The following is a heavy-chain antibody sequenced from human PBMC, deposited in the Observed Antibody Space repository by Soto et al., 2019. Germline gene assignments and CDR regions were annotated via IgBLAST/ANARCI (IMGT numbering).Heavy chain of an antibody. D-gene: IGHD5-12*01. Sequence: GGSLRLSCAASGFTFSSYAMSWVRQAPGKGLEWVSAISGSGGSTYYADSVKGRFTISRDNSKNTLYPQMNSLRAEDTAVYYCATYSGYDLAFDIWGQGTMVTVSS. J-gene: IGHJ3*02. V-gene: IGHV3-23*01. CDR1: GFTFSSYA. CDR2: ISGSGGST. CDR3: ATYSGYDLAFDI.